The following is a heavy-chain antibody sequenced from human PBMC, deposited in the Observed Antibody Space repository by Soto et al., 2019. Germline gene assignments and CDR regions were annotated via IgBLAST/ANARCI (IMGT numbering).Heavy chain of an antibody. CDR3: ARHSILEGAFDI. CDR1: GGSISSSSYY. D-gene: IGHD2-15*01. CDR2: IYYSGST. J-gene: IGHJ3*02. V-gene: IGHV4-39*01. Sequence: SETLSLTCTVSGGSISSSSYYWGWIRQPPGKGLEWIGSIYYSGSTYYNPSLKSRVTISVDTSKNQFSLKLSSVTAADTAVYFCARHSILEGAFDIWGQGTMVNVSS.